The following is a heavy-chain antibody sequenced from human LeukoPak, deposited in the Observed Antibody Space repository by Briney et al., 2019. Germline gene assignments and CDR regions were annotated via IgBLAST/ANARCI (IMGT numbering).Heavy chain of an antibody. CDR1: GYMFSTYG. Sequence: ASVKVSCKASGYMFSTYGISWVRQAPGQGLEWMGWIRGYNGNTNYAQKPQGRVTMTTDTSTSTAYMEVRSLRSDDTALYYCARLDDMAREVINWFDPWGQGTLVTVSS. V-gene: IGHV1-18*01. D-gene: IGHD3-10*01. CDR3: ARLDDMAREVINWFDP. CDR2: IRGYNGNT. J-gene: IGHJ5*02.